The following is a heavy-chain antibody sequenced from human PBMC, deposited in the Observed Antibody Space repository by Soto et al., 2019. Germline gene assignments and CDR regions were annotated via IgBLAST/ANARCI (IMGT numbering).Heavy chain of an antibody. Sequence: VQLVQSGAEVKEAGASVKVSCKASGYTFVNFGITWVRQAPGQGLEWVGWISADKGYPTYGEKFQGRVSMTADTATNPAYMDLSSLNSDDTAVYSCAGDRHCGTGGNCHPGSKFDYWGRGPLVNVSS. V-gene: IGHV1-18*01. D-gene: IGHD2-8*02. J-gene: IGHJ2*01. CDR3: AGDRHCGTGGNCHPGSKFDY. CDR2: ISADKGYP. CDR1: GYTFVNFG.